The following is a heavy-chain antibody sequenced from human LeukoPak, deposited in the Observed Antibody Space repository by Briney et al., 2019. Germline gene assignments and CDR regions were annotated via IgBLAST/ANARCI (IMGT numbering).Heavy chain of an antibody. J-gene: IGHJ4*02. CDR3: ATTDFDY. CDR1: GFTFSSYG. V-gene: IGHV3-30*03. D-gene: IGHD1-1*01. Sequence: PGRSLRLSCAASGFTFSSYGMHWVRQAPGKGLEWVAVISFDGSNKYYADSVKGRFTISRDNSKNTLYLQMSSLRAEDTAVYYCATTDFDYWGQGTLVTVSS. CDR2: ISFDGSNK.